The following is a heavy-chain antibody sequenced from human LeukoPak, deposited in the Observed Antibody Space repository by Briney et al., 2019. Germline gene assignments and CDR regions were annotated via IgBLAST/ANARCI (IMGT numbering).Heavy chain of an antibody. CDR3: ARDSGWFGESPFDY. CDR2: IYHSGST. D-gene: IGHD3-10*01. Sequence: SETLSLTCAVSGGSISSSNWWSWVRQPPGKGLEWIGEIYHSGSTNYNPSLKSRVTISVDKSKNQFSLKLSSVTAADTAVYYCARDSGWFGESPFDYWGQGTLVTVSS. J-gene: IGHJ4*02. V-gene: IGHV4-4*02. CDR1: GGSISSSNW.